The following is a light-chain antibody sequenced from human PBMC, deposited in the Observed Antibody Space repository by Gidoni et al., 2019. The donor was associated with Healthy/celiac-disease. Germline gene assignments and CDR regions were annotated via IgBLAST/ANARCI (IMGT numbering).Light chain of an antibody. CDR3: QQYGSSPPWT. V-gene: IGKV3-20*01. Sequence: ELVLTQSPVTLSLSPGESDTLSCRASQSVSSSYLAWYQQKPGQAPRLLIYGASSRDTGIPDRFSGSGSGTDFTLTISRLEPEDFAVYYCQQYGSSPPWTFGQGTKVEIK. CDR2: GAS. CDR1: QSVSSSY. J-gene: IGKJ1*01.